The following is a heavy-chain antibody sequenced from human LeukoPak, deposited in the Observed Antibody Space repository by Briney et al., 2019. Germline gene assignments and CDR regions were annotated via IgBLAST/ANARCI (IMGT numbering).Heavy chain of an antibody. CDR1: GYTFTSYG. D-gene: IGHD6-13*01. Sequence: GASVKVSCKASGYTFTSYGISWVRQAPGQGLEWMGWISAYNGNTNYAQKLQGRVTMTTDTSTSTAYMELRSLRSDDTAVYYCARGTNYNSSSRYYYYMDVWGKGTTVTISS. J-gene: IGHJ6*03. CDR2: ISAYNGNT. CDR3: ARGTNYNSSSRYYYYMDV. V-gene: IGHV1-18*01.